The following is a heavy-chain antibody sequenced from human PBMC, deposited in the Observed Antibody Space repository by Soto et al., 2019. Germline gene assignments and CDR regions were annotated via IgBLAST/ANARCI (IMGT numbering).Heavy chain of an antibody. CDR2: IRPYDDDT. V-gene: IGHV1-18*01. Sequence: QAQLVQSGPEVKKPGASVKVSCKASGYTFSSYGISWGRQAPGQGLEWLGWIRPYDDDTKYAQNLKGRVRMTTDTSTRTVYMDLRSLRSDDKATYYCARGGYYDSSGSRNYHYYGMDVWGQGTTVTVSS. D-gene: IGHD3-22*01. CDR3: ARGGYYDSSGSRNYHYYGMDV. J-gene: IGHJ6*02. CDR1: GYTFSSYG.